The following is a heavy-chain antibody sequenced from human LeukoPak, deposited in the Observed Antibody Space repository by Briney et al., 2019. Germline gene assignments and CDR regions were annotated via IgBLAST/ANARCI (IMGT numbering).Heavy chain of an antibody. Sequence: ASVKVSCKASGGTFSSYAISWVRQAPGQELEWMGGIIPIFGTANYAQKFQGRVTITADESTSTAYMELSSLRSEDTAVYYCAGDINLEYFDYWGQGTLVTVSS. CDR1: GGTFSSYA. CDR3: AGDINLEYFDY. V-gene: IGHV1-69*13. D-gene: IGHD3-3*01. CDR2: IIPIFGTA. J-gene: IGHJ4*02.